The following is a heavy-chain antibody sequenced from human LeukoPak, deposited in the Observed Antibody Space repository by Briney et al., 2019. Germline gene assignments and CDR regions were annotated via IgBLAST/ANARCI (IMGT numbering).Heavy chain of an antibody. J-gene: IGHJ6*03. V-gene: IGHV3-21*01. CDR1: GFTFSNYS. Sequence: TGGSLRLSCVASGFTFSNYSMNWFRQAPGKGLEWVSGIYSSSYYIYNEDSVKRRFTISRDNAKNSLYLQMNSLRAEDTAVYYCARIPGYCTNTQCLSYMDVWGKGTTVTVSS. CDR2: IYSSSYYI. D-gene: IGHD2-8*01. CDR3: ARIPGYCTNTQCLSYMDV.